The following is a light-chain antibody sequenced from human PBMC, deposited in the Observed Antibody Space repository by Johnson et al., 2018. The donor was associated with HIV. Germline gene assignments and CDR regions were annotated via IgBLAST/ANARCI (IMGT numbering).Light chain of an antibody. V-gene: IGLV1-51*01. CDR3: GTWDNSLGVFYV. CDR2: DNN. J-gene: IGLJ1*01. Sequence: QSVLTQPPSVSAAPGQKVTISCSGSSSNIGNNYVSWYQQLPGTAPKLLIYDNNKRPSGIPDRFYGSKSGTSATLGITGLQTGDAADYYCGTWDNSLGVFYVFGTGTKVTVL. CDR1: SSNIGNNY.